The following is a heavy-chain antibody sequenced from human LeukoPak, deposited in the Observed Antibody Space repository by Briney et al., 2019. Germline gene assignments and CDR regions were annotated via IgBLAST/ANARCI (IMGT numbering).Heavy chain of an antibody. V-gene: IGHV3-23*01. Sequence: PGGSLRLSCAASGFTFSSYAMSWVRQAPGRGLEWVSAISGSGGSTYYADSVKGRFTISRDNSKNTLYLQMNSLRAEDTAVYYCAKGSDSSGYYYGPDYWGQGTLVTVSS. CDR3: AKGSDSSGYYYGPDY. CDR1: GFTFSSYA. J-gene: IGHJ4*02. D-gene: IGHD3-22*01. CDR2: ISGSGGST.